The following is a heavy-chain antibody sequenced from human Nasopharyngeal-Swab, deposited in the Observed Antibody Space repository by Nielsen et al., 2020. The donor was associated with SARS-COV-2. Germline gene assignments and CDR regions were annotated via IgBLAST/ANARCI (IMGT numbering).Heavy chain of an antibody. CDR2: IKQDGSEK. J-gene: IGHJ3*02. V-gene: IGHV3-7*01. CDR3: AREVRGSYWPAFDI. D-gene: IGHD1-26*01. Sequence: LSLTCAASGFTFSSYWMSWVRQAPGKGPEWVANIKQDGSEKYYVDSVKGRFTISRDNAKNSLYLQMNSLRAEDTAVYYCAREVRGSYWPAFDIWGQGTMVTVSS. CDR1: GFTFSSYW.